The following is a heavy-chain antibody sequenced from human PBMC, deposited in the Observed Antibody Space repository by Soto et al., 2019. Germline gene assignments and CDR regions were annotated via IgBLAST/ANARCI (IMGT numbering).Heavy chain of an antibody. J-gene: IGHJ6*02. V-gene: IGHV3-30*18. CDR1: GFSFRDYA. Sequence: QEQVVESGGGVVQPGTSLILSCAASGFSFRDYAMYWVRQAAGKGLEWVALLAFDSTQIYYGDSMKGRFTISRDNSKHTVFLQTNSVGSEDTAVYWCAKAWGGHVDYHYGMNFWGPATTVTVSS. CDR3: AKAWGGHVDYHYGMNF. D-gene: IGHD2-21*01. CDR2: LAFDSTQI.